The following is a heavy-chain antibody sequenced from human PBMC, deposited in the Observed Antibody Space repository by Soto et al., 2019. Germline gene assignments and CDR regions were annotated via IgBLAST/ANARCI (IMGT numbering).Heavy chain of an antibody. Sequence: ASVKVSCKAAGYTFTSYAMHWVRQAPGQRLEWMGWINAGNGNTKYSQKFQGRVTITRDTSASTAYMELSSLRSEDTAVYYCATRLTYGDYVLWGQGTLVTVSS. CDR2: INAGNGNT. V-gene: IGHV1-3*01. CDR1: GYTFTSYA. J-gene: IGHJ4*02. D-gene: IGHD4-17*01. CDR3: ATRLTYGDYVL.